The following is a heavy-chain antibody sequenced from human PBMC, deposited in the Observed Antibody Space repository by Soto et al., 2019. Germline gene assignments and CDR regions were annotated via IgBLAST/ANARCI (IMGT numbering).Heavy chain of an antibody. CDR1: GGSISSYY. CDR2: IYYSGST. CDR3: ARSYCSGGSCYLIDY. J-gene: IGHJ4*02. V-gene: IGHV4-59*01. D-gene: IGHD2-15*01. Sequence: PSETLSLTCTVSGGSISSYYWSWIRQPPGKGLEWIGYIYYSGSTNYNPSLKSRVTISVDTSKNQFSLKLSSVTAADTAVYYCARSYCSGGSCYLIDYWGQGTLVTVSS.